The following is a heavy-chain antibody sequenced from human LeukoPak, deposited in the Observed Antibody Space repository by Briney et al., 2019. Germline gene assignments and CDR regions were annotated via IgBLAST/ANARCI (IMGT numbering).Heavy chain of an antibody. V-gene: IGHV4-39*01. CDR1: GGSISSSSYY. Sequence: SETLSLTCTVSGGSISSSSYYWGWIRQPPGKGLECIGSIYYSGSTYYNPSLKSRVTISVDTSKNQFSLKLSSVTAADTAVYYCARHPPYYYDSSGYLPFDYWGQGTLVTVSS. J-gene: IGHJ4*02. CDR2: IYYSGST. CDR3: ARHPPYYYDSSGYLPFDY. D-gene: IGHD3-22*01.